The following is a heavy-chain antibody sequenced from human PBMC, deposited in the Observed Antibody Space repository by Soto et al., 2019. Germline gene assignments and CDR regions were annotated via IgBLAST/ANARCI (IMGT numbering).Heavy chain of an antibody. D-gene: IGHD3-9*01. CDR2: ISYDGSNK. J-gene: IGHJ4*02. Sequence: GGSLRLSCAASGFTFSSYAMHWVRQAPGKGLEWVAVISYDGSNKYYADSVKGRFTISRDNSKNTLYLQMNSLRAEDAAVYYCARGILTGYYFGEPYYFDYWGQGTLVTVSS. CDR1: GFTFSSYA. CDR3: ARGILTGYYFGEPYYFDY. V-gene: IGHV3-30-3*01.